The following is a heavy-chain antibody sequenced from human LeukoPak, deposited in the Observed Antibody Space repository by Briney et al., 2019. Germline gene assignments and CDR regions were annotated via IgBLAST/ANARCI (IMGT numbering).Heavy chain of an antibody. CDR2: ISAYNGNT. Sequence: GASVKVSCKAAGYTFTSSGISWWRQDPRQGLEWMGWISAYNGNTNYSHKPHGRVAITTATTTSTAYIALRTLRSDDTAVYYCARDKNWFDPCGEGTLVSVSS. J-gene: IGHJ5*02. V-gene: IGHV1-18*01. CDR1: GYTFTSSG. CDR3: ARDKNWFDP.